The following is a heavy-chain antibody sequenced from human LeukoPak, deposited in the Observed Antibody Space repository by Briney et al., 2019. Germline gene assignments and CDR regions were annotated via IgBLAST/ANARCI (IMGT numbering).Heavy chain of an antibody. D-gene: IGHD2-2*01. CDR3: ARESAYYYYGMDV. CDR1: GFTFSSYA. CDR2: ISGSGGST. V-gene: IGHV3-23*01. Sequence: GGSLRLSCAASGFTFSSYAMSWVRQAPGKGLEWVSAISGSGGSTYYADSVKGRFTISRDNAKNTLYLQMNSLRAEDTAVYYCARESAYYYYGMDVWGKGTTVTVSS. J-gene: IGHJ6*04.